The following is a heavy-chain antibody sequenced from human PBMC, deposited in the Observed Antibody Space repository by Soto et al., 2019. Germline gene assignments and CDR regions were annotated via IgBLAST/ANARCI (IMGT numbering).Heavy chain of an antibody. V-gene: IGHV4-30-4*01. CDR3: VRDQKAYYFDY. CDR2: IYYSGST. CDR1: GGSISSGDYY. Sequence: SETLSLTCTVSGGSISSGDYYWSWIRQPPGKGLEWIGYIYYSGSTYYNPSLKSRVTISVDTSKNQLSLKLSSVTAADTAVYYCVRDQKAYYFDYWGQGTLVTVSS. J-gene: IGHJ4*02.